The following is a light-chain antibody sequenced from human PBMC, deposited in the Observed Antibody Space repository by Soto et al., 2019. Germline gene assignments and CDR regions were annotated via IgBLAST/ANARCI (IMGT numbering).Light chain of an antibody. J-gene: IGKJ4*01. V-gene: IGKV3-20*01. CDR3: HQYGSSPLT. Sequence: EIVLTQSPGTLSLSPGERATLSCRASQSVSSSFLAWYQQKPGQAPRLLIYGASSRATGIPDRFSGSGSGTDFTLTISRLAPEDFAVYFCHQYGSSPLTFGGGTKVEI. CDR1: QSVSSSF. CDR2: GAS.